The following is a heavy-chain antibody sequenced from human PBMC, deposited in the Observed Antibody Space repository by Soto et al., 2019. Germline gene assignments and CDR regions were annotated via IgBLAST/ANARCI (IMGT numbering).Heavy chain of an antibody. J-gene: IGHJ3*02. D-gene: IGHD2-15*01. CDR2: IIPILGIA. CDR1: GGTFSSYT. V-gene: IGHV1-69*02. Sequence: QVQLVQSGAEVKKPGSSVKVSCKASGGTFSSYTISWVRQAPGQGLEWMGRIIPILGIANYAQKFQGRVTTNAHKSTSTDCMALSRLRSADTAVYYCASTFEGCSGGSCYSGGDAFDIGGQGTMVTVSS. CDR3: ASTFEGCSGGSCYSGGDAFDI.